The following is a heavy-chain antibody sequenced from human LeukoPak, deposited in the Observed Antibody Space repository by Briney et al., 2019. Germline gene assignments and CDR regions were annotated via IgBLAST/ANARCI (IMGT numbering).Heavy chain of an antibody. J-gene: IGHJ2*01. CDR3: ARDRTSSRLGYFDL. CDR2: ISSSYI. CDR1: GFTFSSYS. Sequence: GGSLRLSCAASGFTFSSYSMNWVRQAPGKGLEWVSSISSSYIYYADSVKGRFTISRDNAKNSLYLQMNSLRAEDTAVYYCARDRTSSRLGYFDLWGRGTLVTVSS. D-gene: IGHD2-2*01. V-gene: IGHV3-21*01.